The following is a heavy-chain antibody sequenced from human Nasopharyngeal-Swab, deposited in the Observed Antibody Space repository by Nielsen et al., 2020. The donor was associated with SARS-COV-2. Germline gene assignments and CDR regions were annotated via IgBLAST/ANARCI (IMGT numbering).Heavy chain of an antibody. J-gene: IGHJ4*02. Sequence: WILQPPGKGLEWVSSISSSSSYIYYADSVKGRFTISRDNAKNSLYLQMNSLRAEDTAVYYCARDTVLYYDILTGYALDYWGQGTLVTVSS. CDR3: ARDTVLYYDILTGYALDY. V-gene: IGHV3-21*01. CDR2: ISSSSSYI. D-gene: IGHD3-9*01.